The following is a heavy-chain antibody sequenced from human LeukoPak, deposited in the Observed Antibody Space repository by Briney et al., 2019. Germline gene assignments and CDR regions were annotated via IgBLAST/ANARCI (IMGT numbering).Heavy chain of an antibody. J-gene: IGHJ4*02. V-gene: IGHV1-58*02. CDR3: AATSSGFYYGAYYFDY. CDR1: GFSFSSSA. Sequence: SVKVSCKASGFSFSSSAMQWVRQARGQRLEWIGWIVVGSGNTNYAQKFQERVTITRDMSTSTAYMELSSLRSEDTAVYYCAATSSGFYYGAYYFDYWGQGTLVTVSS. CDR2: IVVGSGNT. D-gene: IGHD3-22*01.